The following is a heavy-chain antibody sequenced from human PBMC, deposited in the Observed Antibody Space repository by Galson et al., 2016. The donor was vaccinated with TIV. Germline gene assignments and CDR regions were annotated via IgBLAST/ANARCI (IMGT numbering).Heavy chain of an antibody. V-gene: IGHV3-53*01. D-gene: IGHD3-22*01. Sequence: SLRLSCAASGFIVDDNYMTWIRQAPGKGLEWVSVIYGDGRTYYTDSVRGRFTISRDSSKNTLYLQMNSLRAEDTAVYYCARDRYYDARGYYYCYYGMDVWGQGTTVTVSS. J-gene: IGHJ6*02. CDR2: IYGDGRT. CDR3: ARDRYYDARGYYYCYYGMDV. CDR1: GFIVDDNY.